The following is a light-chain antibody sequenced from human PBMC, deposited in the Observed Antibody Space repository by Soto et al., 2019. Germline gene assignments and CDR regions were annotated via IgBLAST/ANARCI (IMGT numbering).Light chain of an antibody. CDR3: QQYGSSLTWT. J-gene: IGKJ1*01. Sequence: DIVFTQSPGTLSLSPGERATLSCRASQSVSSNHLAWYQQKPCQAPRLLIYAASSRATGIPVRFSGSGSGTDFTLSISRPEPEDFAVYYCQQYGSSLTWTFGQGTKLDIK. V-gene: IGKV3-20*01. CDR1: QSVSSNH. CDR2: AAS.